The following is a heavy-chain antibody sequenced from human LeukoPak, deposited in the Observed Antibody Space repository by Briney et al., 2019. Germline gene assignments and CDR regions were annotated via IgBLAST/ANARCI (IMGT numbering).Heavy chain of an antibody. D-gene: IGHD4-23*01. V-gene: IGHV4-59*12. CDR3: ARGSITVVPAFDI. J-gene: IGHJ3*02. CDR2: IFHTGAA. Sequence: SETLSLTCTLSGGSIGTYYWSWIRQAPGKGLEWIAYIFHTGAANYNPSLKSRGTISVDTAKNQFSLKLTSVTAADTAVYYCARGSITVVPAFDIRGQGTMVTVSS. CDR1: GGSIGTYY.